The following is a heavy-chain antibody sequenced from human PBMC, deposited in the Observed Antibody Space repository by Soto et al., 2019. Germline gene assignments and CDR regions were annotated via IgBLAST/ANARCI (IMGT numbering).Heavy chain of an antibody. V-gene: IGHV4-31*01. CDR3: XXXXXXXXXXXXFDP. J-gene: IGHJ5*02. CDR1: GGSISSGGYY. CDR2: IYHSGST. Sequence: QVQLQESGPGLVKPSQTLSLTCTVSGGSISSGGYYWSWIRQHPGKGLEWIGYIYHSGSTYYNLXXXXXXXXXXXXXXXXXXXXXXXXXXXXXXXXXXXXXXXXXXXXXXFDPWGQGTLVTVSS.